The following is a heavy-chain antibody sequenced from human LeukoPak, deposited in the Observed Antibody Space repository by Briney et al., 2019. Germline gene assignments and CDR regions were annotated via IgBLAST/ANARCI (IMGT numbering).Heavy chain of an antibody. CDR2: ISSNGGST. D-gene: IGHD3-9*01. CDR1: GFTFSSFG. V-gene: IGHV3-64D*09. CDR3: VKDSHDILTGYYASDY. J-gene: IGHJ4*02. Sequence: GGSLRLSCSASGFTFSSFGMHCVRQAPGKGLEYVSAISSNGGSTYYPDSVKGRFTISRDNSKNTLYLQMSSLRAEDTAVYYCVKDSHDILTGYYASDYWGQGTLVTVSS.